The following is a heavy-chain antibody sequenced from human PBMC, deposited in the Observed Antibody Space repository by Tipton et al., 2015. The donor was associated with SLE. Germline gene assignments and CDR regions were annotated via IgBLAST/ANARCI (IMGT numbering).Heavy chain of an antibody. D-gene: IGHD3-3*01. CDR1: GGSISSYY. CDR3: ARAYDFWSGYSEIRTWFDP. CDR2: IYYSGNT. V-gene: IGHV4-59*12. J-gene: IGHJ5*02. Sequence: LSCTVSGGSISSYYWSWIRQPPGKGLEWIGYIYYSGNTYYNPSLKSQVTISVDTSKNQFSLKLSSVTAADTAVYYCARAYDFWSGYSEIRTWFDPWGQGTLVTVSS.